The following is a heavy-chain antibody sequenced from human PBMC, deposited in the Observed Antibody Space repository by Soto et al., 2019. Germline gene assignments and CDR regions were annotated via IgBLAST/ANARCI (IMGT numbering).Heavy chain of an antibody. CDR2: VSGSGGNT. V-gene: IGHV3-23*01. Sequence: GGSLSLSCAASGFTFSSYAMSWARQAPGKGLELVSAVSGSGGNTYYAESVKSRFTISRDNSKNTLYLQCNSLRAEVTAGNYCAKLEDPVPYYSWHLFDNWRQETVVTVPS. D-gene: IGHD2-2*01. CDR1: GFTFSSYA. J-gene: IGHJ4*02. CDR3: AKLEDPVPYYSWHLFDN.